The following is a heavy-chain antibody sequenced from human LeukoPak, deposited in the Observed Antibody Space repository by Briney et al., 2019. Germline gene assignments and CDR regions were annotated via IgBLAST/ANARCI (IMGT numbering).Heavy chain of an antibody. CDR1: GGTFSSYA. V-gene: IGHV1-69*06. D-gene: IGHD3-22*01. Sequence: SVKVSCKASGGTFSSYAISWVRQAPGQGLEWMGRIIPIFGTANYAQKFQGRVTITADKSTSTAYMELSSLRSEDTAVYYCARGPYYDSSGYLDYWGQEPLVTVSS. CDR3: ARGPYYDSSGYLDY. CDR2: IIPIFGTA. J-gene: IGHJ4*02.